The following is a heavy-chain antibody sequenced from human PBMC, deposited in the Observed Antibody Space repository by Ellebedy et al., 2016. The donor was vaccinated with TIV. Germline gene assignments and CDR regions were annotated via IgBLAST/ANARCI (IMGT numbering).Heavy chain of an antibody. V-gene: IGHV3-30-3*01. CDR2: ISYDGSRK. J-gene: IGHJ4*02. Sequence: GESLKISCAASGFTFSSYAIHWVRQAPGKGLEWVAVISYDGSRKSEADSVKGRFTISRDNTKNTLYLQMNSLRVEDTAVYYCARGCSGGSCYSGWGQGTLVTVSS. CDR3: ARGCSGGSCYSG. D-gene: IGHD2-15*01. CDR1: GFTFSSYA.